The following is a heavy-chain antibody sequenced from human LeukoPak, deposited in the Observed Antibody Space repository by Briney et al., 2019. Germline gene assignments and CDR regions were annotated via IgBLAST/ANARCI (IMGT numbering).Heavy chain of an antibody. CDR2: ISGSGGST. CDR1: GFTFSSYA. V-gene: IGHV3-23*01. Sequence: GGSLRLSCAASGFTFSSYAMSWVRQAPGQGLEWVSAISGSGGSTYYADSVKGRFTISRDNSKNTLYLQMNSLRAEDTAVYYCAGGYCTGGVCLRWDYWGQGTLVTVSS. J-gene: IGHJ4*02. CDR3: AGGYCTGGVCLRWDY. D-gene: IGHD2-8*02.